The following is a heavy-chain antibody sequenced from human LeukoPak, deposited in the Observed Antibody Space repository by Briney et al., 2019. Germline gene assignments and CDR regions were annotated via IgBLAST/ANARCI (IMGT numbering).Heavy chain of an antibody. D-gene: IGHD6-6*01. J-gene: IGHJ4*02. CDR3: AGGRGSRIAARKGQDY. CDR2: MNPNSGNT. Sequence: ASVKVSCKASGYTFTSYDINWVRQATGQGLEWMGWMNPNSGNTGYAQKFQGRVTITRNTSISTAYMELSSLRSEDTAVYYCAGGRGSRIAARKGQDYWGQGTLVTVSS. V-gene: IGHV1-8*03. CDR1: GYTFTSYD.